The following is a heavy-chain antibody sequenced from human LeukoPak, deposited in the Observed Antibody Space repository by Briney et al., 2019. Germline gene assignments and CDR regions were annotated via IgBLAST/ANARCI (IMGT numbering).Heavy chain of an antibody. CDR2: ISYDGSNK. J-gene: IGHJ4*02. V-gene: IGHV3-30*18. CDR3: AKIGFGHCSGGSCYSGIDY. D-gene: IGHD2-15*01. Sequence: GGSLRLSCAASGFTFSSYGMHWVRQAPGKGLEWVAVISYDGSNKYYADSVKGRFTISRDNSKNTLYLQMNSLRAEDTAVYYCAKIGFGHCSGGSCYSGIDYWGQGTLVTVSS. CDR1: GFTFSSYG.